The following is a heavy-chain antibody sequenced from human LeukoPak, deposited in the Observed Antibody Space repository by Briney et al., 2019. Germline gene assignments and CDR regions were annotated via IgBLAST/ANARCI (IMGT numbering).Heavy chain of an antibody. Sequence: GGSLRLSCAASGFTFSSYEMNWVRQAPGKGLEWVSAISGSGGSTYYADSVKGRFTISRDNSKNTLYLQMNSLRAEDTAVYYCAKITGIVVALFHIDHWGEGTLVTVSS. CDR2: ISGSGGST. CDR1: GFTFSSYE. CDR3: AKITGIVVALFHIDH. V-gene: IGHV3-23*01. J-gene: IGHJ5*02. D-gene: IGHD3-22*01.